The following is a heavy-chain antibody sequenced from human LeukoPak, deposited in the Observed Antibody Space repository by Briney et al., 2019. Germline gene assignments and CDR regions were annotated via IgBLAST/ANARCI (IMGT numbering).Heavy chain of an antibody. CDR1: GGTFSSYA. J-gene: IGHJ6*03. Sequence: SVKVSCKASGGTFSSYAISWVRQAPGQGLEWMGGIIPIFSTANYAQKFQGRVTITADESTSTAYMELSSLRSEDTAVYYCARQHYYDSSGYYPDYYYYYMDVWGKGTTVTISS. CDR3: ARQHYYDSSGYYPDYYYYYMDV. CDR2: IIPIFSTA. V-gene: IGHV1-69*13. D-gene: IGHD3-22*01.